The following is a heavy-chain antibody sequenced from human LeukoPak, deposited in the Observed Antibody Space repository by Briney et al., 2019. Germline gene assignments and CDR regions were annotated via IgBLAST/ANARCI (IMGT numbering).Heavy chain of an antibody. D-gene: IGHD2-8*02. J-gene: IGHJ1*01. CDR2: IYGNGGGI. V-gene: IGHV3-23*01. Sequence: GGSLRLSCAASGFTFSKFTMSWVRQAPGKGLEWVSGIYGNGGGISYADSVKGRFTISRDNSKNTLYLQMNSLRAEDTATYYCAKDRVPDGVWSLDEWGQGTLVTVSS. CDR3: AKDRVPDGVWSLDE. CDR1: GFTFSKFT.